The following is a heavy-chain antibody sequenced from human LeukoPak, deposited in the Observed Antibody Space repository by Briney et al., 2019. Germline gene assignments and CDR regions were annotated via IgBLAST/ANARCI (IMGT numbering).Heavy chain of an antibody. CDR3: ARGPVQGVPIDY. V-gene: IGHV4-39*01. D-gene: IGHD3-10*01. J-gene: IGHJ4*02. CDR1: GGSISSSSYY. CDR2: IYYSGST. Sequence: PSETLSLTCTVSGGSISSSSYYWGWIRQPPGKGLEWIGSIYYSGSTYYNPSLKSRVTISVDTSKNQFSLKLSSVTAADTAVYYCARGPVQGVPIDYWGQGTLVTVSS.